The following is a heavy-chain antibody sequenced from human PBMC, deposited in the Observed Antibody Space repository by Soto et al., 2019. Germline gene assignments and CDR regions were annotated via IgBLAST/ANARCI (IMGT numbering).Heavy chain of an antibody. CDR3: ARVRAAIAPSYYYYGMDV. CDR1: GGTFSSYA. Sequence: SVKVSCKASGGTFSSYAISWVRQAPVQGLEWMGGIIPIFGTANYAQKFQGRVTITADESTSTAYMELSSLRSEDTAVYYCARVRAAIAPSYYYYGMDVWGQGTTVTVSS. V-gene: IGHV1-69*13. D-gene: IGHD2-2*02. CDR2: IIPIFGTA. J-gene: IGHJ6*02.